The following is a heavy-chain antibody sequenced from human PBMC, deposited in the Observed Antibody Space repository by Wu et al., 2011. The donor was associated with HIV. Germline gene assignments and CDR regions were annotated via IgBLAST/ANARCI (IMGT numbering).Heavy chain of an antibody. CDR3: ATDPTIAVAGTKSF. J-gene: IGHJ4*02. V-gene: IGHV1-69*14. CDR1: GGSFNDYA. D-gene: IGHD6-19*01. CDR2: IIPIFGTA. Sequence: QVQLVQSGPEVKKPGSSVKVSCRASGGSFNDYAISWVRQAPGQGLEWLGRIIPIFGTAIYAHKFQGRLTITADKSSNTASMELTSLKSEDTAVYYCATDPTIAVAGTKSFWGRGTLVSVSS.